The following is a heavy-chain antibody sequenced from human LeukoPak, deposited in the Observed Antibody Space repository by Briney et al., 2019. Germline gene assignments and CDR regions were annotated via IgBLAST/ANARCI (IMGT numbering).Heavy chain of an antibody. CDR1: GNTFTTGQ. CDR2: INPSGGST. CDR3: AREYRTGGLDY. J-gene: IGHJ4*02. D-gene: IGHD2-8*02. Sequence: GASVKVSCKASGNTFTTGQLHWVRQAPGQGLEWMGRINPSGGSTSYAQKFQGRVTMTRDTSTGTLYMELSSLRSEDTPLYYCAREYRTGGLDYWGQGNLVTVS. V-gene: IGHV1-46*01.